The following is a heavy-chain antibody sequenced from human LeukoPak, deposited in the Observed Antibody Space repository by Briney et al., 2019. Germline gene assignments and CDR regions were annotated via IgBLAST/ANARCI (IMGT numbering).Heavy chain of an antibody. Sequence: SETLSLTCTVSGGTISGYFWSWIRQPPGKGLEWIGCIHYSGSTKYNPSLKSRVTISLDTSKEQFSLKLTSVTAADTAVYYCTRYGSKDYYPYDSWGQGTLVTVSS. D-gene: IGHD3-10*01. J-gene: IGHJ4*02. CDR1: GGTISGYF. CDR3: TRYGSKDYYPYDS. V-gene: IGHV4-59*08. CDR2: IHYSGST.